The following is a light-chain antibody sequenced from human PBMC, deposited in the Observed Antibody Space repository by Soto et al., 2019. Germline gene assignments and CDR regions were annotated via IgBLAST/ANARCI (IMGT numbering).Light chain of an antibody. V-gene: IGLV4-69*01. CDR1: SGHSSYA. J-gene: IGLJ3*02. CDR2: LNSDGSH. CDR3: QTWGTGLLV. Sequence: QLVLTQSPSASASLGASVKLTCTLSSGHSSYAIAWHQQQPEKGPRYLMKLNSDGSHSKGDGIPDRFSGSSSGAERYLTISGLQSEEQADDYRQTWGTGLLVFGGGTKLTVL.